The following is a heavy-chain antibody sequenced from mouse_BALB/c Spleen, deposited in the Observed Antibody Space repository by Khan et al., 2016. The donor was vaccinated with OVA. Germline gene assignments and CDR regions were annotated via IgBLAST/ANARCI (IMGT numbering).Heavy chain of an antibody. CDR1: GYIFSSYW. CDR2: ILPGSGST. D-gene: IGHD2-4*01. V-gene: IGHV1-9*01. Sequence: QVQLKESGAELMKPGASVKISCKATGYIFSSYWIEWVKQRPGHGLEWIGEILPGSGSTNYNEKFKGKATFTADTSSNTAYMQLSSLTSEDSAVYYCARYTMSTLYAMDYGGQGTSVTVSS. J-gene: IGHJ4*01. CDR3: ARYTMSTLYAMDY.